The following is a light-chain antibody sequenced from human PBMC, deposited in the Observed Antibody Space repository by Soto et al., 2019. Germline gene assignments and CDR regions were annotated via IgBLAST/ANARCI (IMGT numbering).Light chain of an antibody. CDR1: QDINSR. Sequence: EIVLTQSPSTLSSFPGDRVTLSCMASQDINSRLAWYQQRPGQAPRLLIYQASIRPAGIPARFSASGTGTDFTLTISGLKNEDFAVYYCQQRKSYTRTFGGGTKVDIK. V-gene: IGKV3D-11*01. J-gene: IGKJ4*01. CDR2: QAS. CDR3: QQRKSYTRT.